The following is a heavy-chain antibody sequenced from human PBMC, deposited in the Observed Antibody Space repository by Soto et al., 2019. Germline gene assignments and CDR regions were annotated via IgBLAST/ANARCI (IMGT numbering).Heavy chain of an antibody. J-gene: IGHJ5*02. CDR3: ARDLWGCSGGSCYSQRNWFDP. D-gene: IGHD2-15*01. CDR1: GFTFSSYS. CDR2: ISSSSSYI. V-gene: IGHV3-21*01. Sequence: GGSLRLSCAASGFTFSSYSMNWVRQAPGKGLEWVSSISSSSSYIYYADSVKGRFTIARDNAKNSLYLQMNSLRAEDTAVYYCARDLWGCSGGSCYSQRNWFDPWGQGTLVTVSS.